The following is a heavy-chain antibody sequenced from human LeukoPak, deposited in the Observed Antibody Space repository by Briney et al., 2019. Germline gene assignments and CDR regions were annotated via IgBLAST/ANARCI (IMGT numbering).Heavy chain of an antibody. CDR3: ARDDDLEDAFDI. Sequence: SETLSLTCTVSGGSISSYYWSWIRQPAGKGLEWIGRIYTSGSTNYNPSLKSRVTMSVDTSKNQSSLKLSSVTAADTAVYYCARDDDLEDAFDIWGQGTMVTVSS. CDR1: GGSISSYY. CDR2: IYTSGST. D-gene: IGHD3-3*01. J-gene: IGHJ3*02. V-gene: IGHV4-4*07.